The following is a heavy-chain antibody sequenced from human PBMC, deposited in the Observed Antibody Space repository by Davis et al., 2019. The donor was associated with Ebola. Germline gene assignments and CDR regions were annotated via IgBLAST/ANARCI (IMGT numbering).Heavy chain of an antibody. CDR1: GGTFSSYA. CDR2: IIPIFGTA. J-gene: IGHJ6*02. CDR3: ARRGYDSYYYYYYGMDV. V-gene: IGHV1-69*06. D-gene: IGHD5-12*01. Sequence: SVKVSCKASGGTFSSYAISWVRQAPGQGLEWMGGIIPIFGTANYAQKFQGRVTITADKSTSTAYMELSSLRSEDTAVYYCARRGYDSYYYYYYGMDVWGQGTTVTVSS.